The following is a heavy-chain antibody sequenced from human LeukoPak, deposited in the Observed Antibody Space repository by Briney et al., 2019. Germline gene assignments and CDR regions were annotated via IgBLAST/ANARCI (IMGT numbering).Heavy chain of an antibody. V-gene: IGHV1-69*06. CDR1: RGTFSSYA. CDR2: IIPIFGTA. CDR3: AKTYYYGSGSYYRGGAFDI. Sequence: SVKVSCKASRGTFSSYAISWVRQAPGQGLEWMGGIIPIFGTANYAQKFQGRVTITADKSTSTAYMELSSLRSEDTAVYYCAKTYYYGSGSYYRGGAFDIWGQGTMVTVSS. J-gene: IGHJ3*02. D-gene: IGHD3-10*01.